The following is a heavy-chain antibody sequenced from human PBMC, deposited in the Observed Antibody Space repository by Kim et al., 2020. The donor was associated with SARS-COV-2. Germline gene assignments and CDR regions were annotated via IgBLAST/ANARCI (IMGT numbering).Heavy chain of an antibody. V-gene: IGHV1-69*13. J-gene: IGHJ6*03. CDR3: ARGWNYYDSSGYYYHYYYYYYMDV. CDR2: IIPIFGTA. D-gene: IGHD3-22*01. Sequence: SVKVSCKASGGTFSSYAISWVRQAPGQGLEWMGGIIPIFGTANYAQKFQGRVTITADESTSTAYMELSSLRSEDTAVYYCARGWNYYDSSGYYYHYYYYYYMDVWGKGTTVTVSS. CDR1: GGTFSSYA.